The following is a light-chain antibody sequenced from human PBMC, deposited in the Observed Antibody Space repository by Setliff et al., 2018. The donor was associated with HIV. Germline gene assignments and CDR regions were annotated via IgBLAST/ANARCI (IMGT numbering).Light chain of an antibody. V-gene: IGLV1-40*01. J-gene: IGLJ1*01. CDR2: DNM. CDR3: QSYDNSLSGYV. CDR1: SSNIGAGFD. Sequence: QSVLTQPPSVSGAPGQRVTISCTGSSSNIGAGFDVHWYQQLPGTAPKLLIYDNMNRPSGVPDRFSGSKSGTSASLVITGLQTEDEADYYCQSYDNSLSGYVFGTGTQLTVL.